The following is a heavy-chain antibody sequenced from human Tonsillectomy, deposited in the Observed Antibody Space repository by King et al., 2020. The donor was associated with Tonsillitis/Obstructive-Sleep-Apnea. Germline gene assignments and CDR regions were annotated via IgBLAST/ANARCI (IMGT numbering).Heavy chain of an antibody. J-gene: IGHJ6*03. CDR1: GYSLNNYP. CDR2: INTNTGAP. CDR3: AKASIHGYYFYYMDV. V-gene: IGHV7-4-1*02. Sequence: QLVQSGSELKKPGASVKISCKTSGYSLNNYPMNWVRQAPGQGLEWMGWINTNTGAPSYVPAFTGRFVFSLDASVDTAYLQITDLKAEDTAVYFCAKASIHGYYFYYMDVWGTGTPVTVSS.